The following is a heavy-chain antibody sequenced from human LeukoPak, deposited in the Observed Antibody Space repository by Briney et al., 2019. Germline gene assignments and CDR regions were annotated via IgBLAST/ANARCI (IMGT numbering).Heavy chain of an antibody. V-gene: IGHV1-46*01. Sequence: ASVKVSCKASGYTFTSYYMHWVRQAPGQGLEWMGIINPSGGSTSYAQKFQGRVTITRNTSISTAYMELSSLRSEDTAVYYCARIGVNYYDSSGYYLDYWGQGTLVTVSS. CDR1: GYTFTSYY. CDR2: INPSGGST. D-gene: IGHD3-22*01. J-gene: IGHJ4*02. CDR3: ARIGVNYYDSSGYYLDY.